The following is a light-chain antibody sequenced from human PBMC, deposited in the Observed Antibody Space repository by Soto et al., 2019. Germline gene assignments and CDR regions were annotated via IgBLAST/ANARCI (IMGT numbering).Light chain of an antibody. CDR1: QHISGY. J-gene: IGKJ1*01. CDR2: ASS. V-gene: IGKV1-39*01. Sequence: DMQLTQSPSSLSASVGDRVSITCRASQHISGYLNWYQQKPGKAPRLLIYASSSLQSGVPSRFSGSGSGTDFTLTISSLQPEDFATYYCQQSYSSPRTFGQGTKVDIK. CDR3: QQSYSSPRT.